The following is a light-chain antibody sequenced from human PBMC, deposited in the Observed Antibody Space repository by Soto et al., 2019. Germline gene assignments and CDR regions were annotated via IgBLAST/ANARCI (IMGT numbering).Light chain of an antibody. CDR3: SSYTGSSTQYV. Sequence: QSALTQPPSASGSPGQSVTISCTGTSTDIGAYNYVSWYQHHPGKAPKLMIFDVTKRPAGVPDRFSGSKSGNTASLTVSGLQAEDEADYYCSSYTGSSTQYVFGTGTKVTVL. V-gene: IGLV2-8*01. J-gene: IGLJ1*01. CDR2: DVT. CDR1: STDIGAYNY.